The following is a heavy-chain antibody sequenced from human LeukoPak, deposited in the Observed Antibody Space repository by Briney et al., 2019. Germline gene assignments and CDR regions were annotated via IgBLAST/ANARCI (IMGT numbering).Heavy chain of an antibody. CDR1: GFTLSSYA. CDR3: ANLGGQGVAPNDY. D-gene: IGHD3-16*01. V-gene: IGHV3-23*01. J-gene: IGHJ4*02. Sequence: GGPVRLPCAASGFTLSSYAMRWLRQAPAKGLEWVSIIRGSGSSTHYADSVNGRFIISRDRSKNTLYLQMNSLRAEDTAIYYCANLGGQGVAPNDYWGQGSLVTVSS. CDR2: IRGSGSST.